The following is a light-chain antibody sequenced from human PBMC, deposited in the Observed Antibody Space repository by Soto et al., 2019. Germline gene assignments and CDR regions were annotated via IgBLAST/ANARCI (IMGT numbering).Light chain of an antibody. CDR1: QTISSW. CDR3: QQSYKMPS. Sequence: DIQMTQSPSTLPASVGDRVTITCRASQTISSWLAWYQQKPGKAPDLLIYDASRLAGGVPSRFSGSESGTEFTLTIGSLEPEDFGTYYCQQSYKMPSSGQGTRLEIK. V-gene: IGKV1-5*01. J-gene: IGKJ5*01. CDR2: DAS.